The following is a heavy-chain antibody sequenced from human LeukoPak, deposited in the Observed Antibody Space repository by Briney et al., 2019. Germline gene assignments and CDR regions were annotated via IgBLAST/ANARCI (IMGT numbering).Heavy chain of an antibody. J-gene: IGHJ6*03. CDR3: ARPQNCLGYSDMDV. CDR1: GGSLSDGSFSDYY. D-gene: IGHD5/OR15-5a*01. Sequence: SETLSLTCAVYGGSLSDGSFSDYYWSWIRQSPGQGLEWIGEINHSGSTNYNPSLKSRVIISVDTSKNQFSLKLSSVTAADTAVYYCARPQNCLGYSDMDVWGKGTSVTVSS. CDR2: INHSGST. V-gene: IGHV4-34*01.